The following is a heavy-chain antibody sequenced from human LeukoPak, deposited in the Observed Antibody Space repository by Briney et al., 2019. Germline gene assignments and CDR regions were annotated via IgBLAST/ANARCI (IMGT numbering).Heavy chain of an antibody. Sequence: ASVKVSCKASGYTFTGYYMHWVRQAPGQGLEWMGWINPNSGGTNYAQKFQGRVTMTRDTSISTAYMELGRLRSDDTAVYYCARSEGYYYGSGSFFDYWGQGTLVTVSS. CDR3: ARSEGYYYGSGSFFDY. CDR2: INPNSGGT. CDR1: GYTFTGYY. J-gene: IGHJ4*02. D-gene: IGHD3-10*01. V-gene: IGHV1-2*02.